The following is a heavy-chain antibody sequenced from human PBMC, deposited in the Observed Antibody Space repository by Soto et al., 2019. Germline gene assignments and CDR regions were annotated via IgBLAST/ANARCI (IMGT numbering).Heavy chain of an antibody. Sequence: GGSLRLSCAASGFTFSDYYMSWIRQAPGKGLEWVSYISSSGSTIYYADSVKGRFTISKDNAKNSRYLQMNSLRAEETAVYYCAAPWGYSSSWYVLDYWGQGTLVTVSS. V-gene: IGHV3-11*01. D-gene: IGHD6-13*01. CDR2: ISSSGSTI. CDR3: AAPWGYSSSWYVLDY. CDR1: GFTFSDYY. J-gene: IGHJ4*02.